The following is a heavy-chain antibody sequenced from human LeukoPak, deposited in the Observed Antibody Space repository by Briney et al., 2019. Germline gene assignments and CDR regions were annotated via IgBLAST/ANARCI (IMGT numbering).Heavy chain of an antibody. Sequence: PGGSLRLSCAASGFTFDKYAMSWVRQAPGKGLEWVSSVGAGGGAPYYSDSVKGRFSIFRDNSKSTLYLQMTGLTDEDTAIYYCATDPYSRGRSGGDYFDQWGRGTLVTVSS. D-gene: IGHD6-19*01. CDR3: ATDPYSRGRSGGDYFDQ. V-gene: IGHV3-23*01. CDR2: VGAGGGAP. J-gene: IGHJ4*02. CDR1: GFTFDKYA.